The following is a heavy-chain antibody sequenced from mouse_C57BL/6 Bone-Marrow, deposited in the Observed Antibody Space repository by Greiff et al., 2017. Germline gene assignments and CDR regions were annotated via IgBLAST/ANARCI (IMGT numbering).Heavy chain of an antibody. CDR2: IDPSDSYT. Sequence: QVQLQQPGAELVKPGASVKLSCKASGYTFTSYWMQWVKQRPGQGLEWIGEIDPSDSYTNYNQKFKGKATLTVDTSSSTAYMQLSSLTYEDSAVYYCARSYGSNYGGFAYWGQGTLVTVSA. J-gene: IGHJ3*01. V-gene: IGHV1-50*01. CDR1: GYTFTSYW. D-gene: IGHD1-1*01. CDR3: ARSYGSNYGGFAY.